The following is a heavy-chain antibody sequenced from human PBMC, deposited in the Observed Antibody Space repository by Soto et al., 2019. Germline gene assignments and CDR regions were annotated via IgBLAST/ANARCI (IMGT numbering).Heavy chain of an antibody. CDR3: ARGPMI. J-gene: IGHJ4*02. CDR2: ISHSGST. V-gene: IGHV4-30-2*01. D-gene: IGHD3-22*01. Sequence: SETLSLTCAVSGGSIISGGYSWSLIRQPPGKGLEWIGYISHSGSTYYNPSLKSRVTISVDRSKNQFSLKLSSVTAADTAVYYCARGPMIWGQGTLVTVSS. CDR1: GGSIISGGYS.